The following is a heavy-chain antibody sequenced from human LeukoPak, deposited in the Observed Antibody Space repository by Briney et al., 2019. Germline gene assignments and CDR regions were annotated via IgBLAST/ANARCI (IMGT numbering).Heavy chain of an antibody. Sequence: GGSLRLSCAASGFTFSRYIMNWVRQAPGKGLEWVSPISSSSDNIYYADSVQGRFTISRDNAKNSLYLQMNSLRAEDTAVYYCARAPLLGYCSGTSCYPAWGQGTLVTVSS. D-gene: IGHD2-2*01. CDR2: ISSSSDNI. CDR1: GFTFSRYI. J-gene: IGHJ5*02. V-gene: IGHV3-21*01. CDR3: ARAPLLGYCSGTSCYPA.